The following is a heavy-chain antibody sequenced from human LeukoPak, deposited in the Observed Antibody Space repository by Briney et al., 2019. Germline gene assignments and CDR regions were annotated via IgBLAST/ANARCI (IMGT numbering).Heavy chain of an antibody. CDR1: GFTFSYAW. CDR2: IKCKADGGTT. V-gene: IGHV3-15*01. D-gene: IGHD2/OR15-2a*01. CDR3: ATDLRGRGPNPLSSRIDY. Sequence: RPGGSLRLSCAASGFTFSYAWMSWVRQAPGIGLEWDGRIKCKADGGTTDYAAPVKGRFTISRDDSKNTLYLQMNSLKSEDTAVYYCATDLRGRGPNPLSSRIDYWGQGTLVTVSS. J-gene: IGHJ4*02.